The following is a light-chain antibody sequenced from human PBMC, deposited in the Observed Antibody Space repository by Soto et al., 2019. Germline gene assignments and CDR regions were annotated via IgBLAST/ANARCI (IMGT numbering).Light chain of an antibody. J-gene: IGLJ2*01. CDR1: SSDVGGYNF. CDR3: NSYAGSNNFVV. V-gene: IGLV2-8*01. Sequence: QSALTQPPSASGSPGQSVTISCTGTSSDVGGYNFVSWFQQNPGKAPKLMIYEVNKRPSGVTDRFSGSKSGNTASLTVSGLQAEDEADYYCNSYAGSNNFVVFGGGTKLTVL. CDR2: EVN.